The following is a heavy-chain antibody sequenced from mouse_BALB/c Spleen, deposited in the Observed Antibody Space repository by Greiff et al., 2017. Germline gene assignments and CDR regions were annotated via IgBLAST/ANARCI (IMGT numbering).Heavy chain of an antibody. D-gene: IGHD2-1*01. CDR1: GYTFTSYW. Sequence: QVQLQQSGAELAKPGASVKMSCKASGYTFTSYWMHWVKQRPGQGLEWIGYINPSTGYTEYNQKFKDKATLTADKSSSTAYMQLSSLTSEDSAVYYCASSYGNYFYAIDYWGQGTSVTVSS. J-gene: IGHJ4*01. CDR2: INPSTGYT. V-gene: IGHV1-7*01. CDR3: ASSYGNYFYAIDY.